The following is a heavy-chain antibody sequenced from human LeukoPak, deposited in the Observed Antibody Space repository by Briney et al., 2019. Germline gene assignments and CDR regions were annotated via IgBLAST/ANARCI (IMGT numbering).Heavy chain of an antibody. J-gene: IGHJ4*02. Sequence: ASVKVSCKASGYTFTSYGISWVRQAPGQGLEWMGWISAYNGNTNYAQKLQGRVTMTTDTSTSTAYMELRSLRSDDTAMYYCARDPYYDFWSGYQHYFDYWGQGTLVTVSS. D-gene: IGHD3-3*01. CDR2: ISAYNGNT. CDR3: ARDPYYDFWSGYQHYFDY. V-gene: IGHV1-18*01. CDR1: GYTFTSYG.